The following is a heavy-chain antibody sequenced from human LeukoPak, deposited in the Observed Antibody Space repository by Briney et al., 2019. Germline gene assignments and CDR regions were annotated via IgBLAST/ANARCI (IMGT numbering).Heavy chain of an antibody. CDR2: IKQDGSEK. CDR1: GLTLSTYW. V-gene: IGHV3-7*01. J-gene: IGHJ4*02. Sequence: GGSLRLSCAASGLTLSTYWMHWVRQAPGKGLEWVANIKQDGSEKYYVDSVKGRFTISRDNAKNSLYLQMNSLRAEDTAVYYCARGVGMTTVKIFDYWGQGTLVTVSS. D-gene: IGHD4-17*01. CDR3: ARGVGMTTVKIFDY.